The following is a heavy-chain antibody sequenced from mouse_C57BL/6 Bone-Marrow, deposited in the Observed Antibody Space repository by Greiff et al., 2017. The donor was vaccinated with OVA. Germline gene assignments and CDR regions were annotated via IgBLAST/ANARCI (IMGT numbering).Heavy chain of an antibody. V-gene: IGHV1-26*01. D-gene: IGHD4-1*01. CDR3: ARRLTGGAMDY. CDR1: GYTFTDYY. Sequence: EVQLQQSGPELVKPGASVKISCKASGYTFTDYYMNWVKQSHGKSLEWIGDINPNNGGTSYNQKFKGKATLTVDKSSSTAYMELRSLTSEDSAVYYCARRLTGGAMDYWGQGTSVTVSS. J-gene: IGHJ4*01. CDR2: INPNNGGT.